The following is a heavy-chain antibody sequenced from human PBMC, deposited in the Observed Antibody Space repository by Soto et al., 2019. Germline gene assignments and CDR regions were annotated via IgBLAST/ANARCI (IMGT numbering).Heavy chain of an antibody. CDR1: GGSFGNSA. D-gene: IGHD3-3*01. Sequence: QVQLVQSGAEVKKPGSSVKVSCKASGGSFGNSAINWVRQTPGQGLEWLGGFIPVYRTLNYAQKFQGRVTITADESTGTAYMTLSMLASDDTAVYYCATGVIWIGYFTVDSWGQGTRVTVSS. CDR2: FIPVYRTL. V-gene: IGHV1-69*01. J-gene: IGHJ4*02. CDR3: ATGVIWIGYFTVDS.